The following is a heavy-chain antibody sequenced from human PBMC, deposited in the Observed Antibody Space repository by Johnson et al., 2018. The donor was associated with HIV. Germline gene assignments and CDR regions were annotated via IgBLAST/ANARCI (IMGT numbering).Heavy chain of an antibody. Sequence: VQLVESGGGLVQPGGSLRVSCAASGFTFSSYVMHWVRQAPGRGLEYVSAISTNGGSTYYANSVKGRFTISRDNVKNTLYLQMGSLRAEDMAVYYCARARSSSWYDGAFDIWGQGTMVTFSS. J-gene: IGHJ3*02. CDR1: GFTFSSYV. CDR2: ISTNGGST. D-gene: IGHD6-13*01. V-gene: IGHV3-64*01. CDR3: ARARSSSWYDGAFDI.